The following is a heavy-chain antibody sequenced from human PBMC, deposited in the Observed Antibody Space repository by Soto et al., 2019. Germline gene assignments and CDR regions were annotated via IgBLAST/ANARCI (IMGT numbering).Heavy chain of an antibody. Sequence: QVQLVESGGGLVKPGGSLRLSCAASGFTFSDYYMNWIRQAPGKGLEWISYISTSGSTIYYADSVKGRFTISRDNAQNSLYLQMNSLRAEDTAVYYCARDVRGSGLLMAGNYDFMDVWGKGTTVTVSS. CDR1: GFTFSDYY. CDR3: ARDVRGSGLLMAGNYDFMDV. J-gene: IGHJ6*03. D-gene: IGHD3-10*01. CDR2: ISTSGSTI. V-gene: IGHV3-11*01.